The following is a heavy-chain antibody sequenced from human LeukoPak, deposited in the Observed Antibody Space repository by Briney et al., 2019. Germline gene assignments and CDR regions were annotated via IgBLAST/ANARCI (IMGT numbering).Heavy chain of an antibody. CDR2: IYYSGST. J-gene: IGHJ3*02. D-gene: IGHD3-22*01. V-gene: IGHV4-59*01. Sequence: PSETLSLTCAVSGGSISSYYWSWIRQPPGKGLEWIGYIYYSGSTNYNPSLKSRVTISVDTSKNQCSLKLSSVTAADTAVYYCLRDTMTEAFDIWGQGTMVTVSS. CDR1: GGSISSYY. CDR3: LRDTMTEAFDI.